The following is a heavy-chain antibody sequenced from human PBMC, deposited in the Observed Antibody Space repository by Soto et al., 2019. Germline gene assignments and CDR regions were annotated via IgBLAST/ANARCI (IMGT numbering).Heavy chain of an antibody. CDR2: ISAYNGNT. CDR1: GYTLTSYG. J-gene: IGHJ6*02. V-gene: IGHV1-18*04. D-gene: IGHD5-18*01. CDR3: ARDRHINTAMGHMDV. Sequence: ASVKVSCKASGYTLTSYGISWVRQAPGQGLEWIGWISAYNGNTKYAQKFQGRVTMTTDTSTSTAYMELRSLRSDDTAVYYCARDRHINTAMGHMDVWGQGTTVTVSS.